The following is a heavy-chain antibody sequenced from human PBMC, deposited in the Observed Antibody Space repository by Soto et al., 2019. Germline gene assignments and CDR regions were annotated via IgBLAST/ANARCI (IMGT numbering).Heavy chain of an antibody. D-gene: IGHD2-2*01. J-gene: IGHJ5*01. CDR2: TYYRSRWHT. CDR1: GDSVSSNDAT. CDR3: VRLVGNSWLDS. Sequence: QVQLQQSGPGLVKTSQTLSLNCAISGDSVSSNDATWDWIRQSPSRGLEWLGRTYYRSRWHTDYAASAKSRTTINPDPSNNQLSLQLNSVTPDDTAVYSCVRLVGNSWLDSWGQGTLVTVSS. V-gene: IGHV6-1*01.